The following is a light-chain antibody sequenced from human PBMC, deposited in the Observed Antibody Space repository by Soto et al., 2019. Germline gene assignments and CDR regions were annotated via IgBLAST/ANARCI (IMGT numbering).Light chain of an antibody. CDR3: QQRSVWPIT. J-gene: IGKJ5*01. V-gene: IGKV3-11*01. Sequence: EIVMTQSPATLSLSPGERATLSCRASQTIDNTLAWYQRKPGQAPRLLIYDASTRATGVPARFSGSGSGTDFTLTISGLEPEDFAVYYCQQRSVWPITFGQGTRLEI. CDR2: DAS. CDR1: QTIDNT.